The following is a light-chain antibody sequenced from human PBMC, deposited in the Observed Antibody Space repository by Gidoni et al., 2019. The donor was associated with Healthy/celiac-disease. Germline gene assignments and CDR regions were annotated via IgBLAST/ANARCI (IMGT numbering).Light chain of an antibody. CDR3: SSYTSSSTVV. J-gene: IGLJ2*01. V-gene: IGLV2-14*01. CDR1: SSDVGGYNY. Sequence: QSALTQPASVSGSPGQSITISCTGTSSDVGGYNYVSWYQQHPGKAPKRMIYEVSNRPSGVSNRFSGSKAGKTASLTISGLQAEDEADYYCSSYTSSSTVVFGGGTKLTVL. CDR2: EVS.